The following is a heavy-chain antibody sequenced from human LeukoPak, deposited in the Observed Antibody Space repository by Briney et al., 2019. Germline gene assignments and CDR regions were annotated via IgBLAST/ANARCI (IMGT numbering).Heavy chain of an antibody. CDR1: GFTFSSYE. CDR3: ARDYMRSSGYLPGAFDI. CDR2: ISSSSSTI. Sequence: GGSLRLSCAASGFTFSSYEMNWVRQAPGKGLEWVSYISSSSSTIYYADSVKGRFTISRDNAKNSLYLQMNSLRAEDTAVYYCARDYMRSSGYLPGAFDIWGQGTMVTVSS. D-gene: IGHD3-22*01. J-gene: IGHJ3*02. V-gene: IGHV3-48*01.